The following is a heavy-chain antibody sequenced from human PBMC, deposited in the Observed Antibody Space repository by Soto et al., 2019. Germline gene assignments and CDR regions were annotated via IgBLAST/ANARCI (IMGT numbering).Heavy chain of an antibody. CDR3: ARETYRSFYFDY. CDR2: INSDGSRT. J-gene: IGHJ4*02. V-gene: IGHV3-74*01. D-gene: IGHD3-10*01. Sequence: GGSLRLSCAASGFTFTNYWTHWVRQAPGKGLVWVSRINSDGSRTSYADSVTGRFTISRDNAKNTLYLQMNSLRAEDTALYYCARETYRSFYFDYWGQGTLVTVSS. CDR1: GFTFTNYW.